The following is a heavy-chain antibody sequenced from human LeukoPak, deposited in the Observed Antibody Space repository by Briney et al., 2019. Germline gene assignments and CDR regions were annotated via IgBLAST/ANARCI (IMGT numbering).Heavy chain of an antibody. V-gene: IGHV3-23*01. J-gene: IGHJ4*02. CDR3: AKVVLSSGSYYEVYYFDY. Sequence: GGSLRLSCAASGFTFSSYAMSWVRQAPGKGLEWVSAISGSGGSTYYADSVKGRFTISRDNSKNTLYLQMNSLRAEDTAVYYCAKVVLSSGSYYEVYYFDYWGQGTLVTVSS. CDR1: GFTFSSYA. D-gene: IGHD1-26*01. CDR2: ISGSGGST.